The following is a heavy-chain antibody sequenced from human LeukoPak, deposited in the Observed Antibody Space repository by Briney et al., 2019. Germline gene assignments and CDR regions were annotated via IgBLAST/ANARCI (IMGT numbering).Heavy chain of an antibody. J-gene: IGHJ4*02. V-gene: IGHV1-2*02. CDR2: IDPNSGGT. D-gene: IGHD5-12*01. CDR3: ARSGYVGVPFDY. CDR1: GYTFTGYY. Sequence: ASVKVSCKASGYTFTGYYMHWVRQAPGQGLEWMGWIDPNSGGTNYAQKFQGRVTMTRDTSISTAYMELSRLRSDDTAVYYCARSGYVGVPFDYWGQGTLVTVSS.